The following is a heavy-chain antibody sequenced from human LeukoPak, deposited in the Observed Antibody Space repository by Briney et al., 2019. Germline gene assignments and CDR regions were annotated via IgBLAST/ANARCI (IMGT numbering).Heavy chain of an antibody. V-gene: IGHV1-69*13. Sequence: SVTVSCKASGGTFSSYAISWVRQAPGQGLEWMGGIIPIFGTANYAQKFQGRVTITADESTSTAYMELSSLRSEDTAVYYCARGGVEYSSSWQTRLDYWGQGTLVTVSS. CDR1: GGTFSSYA. CDR2: IIPIFGTA. J-gene: IGHJ4*02. D-gene: IGHD6-13*01. CDR3: ARGGVEYSSSWQTRLDY.